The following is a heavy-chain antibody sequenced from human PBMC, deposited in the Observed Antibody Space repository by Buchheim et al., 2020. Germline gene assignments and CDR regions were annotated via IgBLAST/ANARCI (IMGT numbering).Heavy chain of an antibody. V-gene: IGHV3-7*01. Sequence: EVQLLESGGGLVQPGGSLRLSCAASGFTFSSNWMTWVRQAPGKGLEWVANIKQDGSEMYYVDSVRGRFTISRDNAKNSLYLQMNSLRAEDTAVYYCARTTDHDYWGQGTL. CDR3: ARTTDHDY. CDR2: IKQDGSEM. CDR1: GFTFSSNW. D-gene: IGHD4-11*01. J-gene: IGHJ4*02.